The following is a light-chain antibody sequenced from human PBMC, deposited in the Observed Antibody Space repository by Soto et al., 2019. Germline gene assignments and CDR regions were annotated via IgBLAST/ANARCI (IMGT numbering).Light chain of an antibody. CDR1: QSVSSY. Sequence: ESVLTQSPATLSLCPGERATLSCRASQSVSSYLAWYQQKPGQAPRLLIYAASNRATGIPDRFSGSGSGTDFTLTISRLEPEDFAVYYCQHYGSSRTFGQGTKVDIK. J-gene: IGKJ1*01. CDR3: QHYGSSRT. CDR2: AAS. V-gene: IGKV3-20*01.